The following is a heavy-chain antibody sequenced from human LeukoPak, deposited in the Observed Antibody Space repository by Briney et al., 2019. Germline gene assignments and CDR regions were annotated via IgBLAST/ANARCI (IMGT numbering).Heavy chain of an antibody. CDR3: ASSSYSSSSS. CDR1: GFTFTNYW. J-gene: IGHJ5*02. Sequence: PGGSLRLSCAASGFTFTNYWMIWVRQAPGKGLEWVANINEDGSEKYYVGSVEGRFTISRDDAKNSVFLQMNSLRADDTAMYYCASSSYSSSSSWGQGTLVTVSS. CDR2: INEDGSEK. D-gene: IGHD6-6*01. V-gene: IGHV3-7*01.